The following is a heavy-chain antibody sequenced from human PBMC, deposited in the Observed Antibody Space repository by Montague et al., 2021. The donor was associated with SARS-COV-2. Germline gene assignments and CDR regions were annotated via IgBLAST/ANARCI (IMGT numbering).Heavy chain of an antibody. V-gene: IGHV3-23*03. CDR3: VSRYSLSPSYYGLDV. Sequence: SLRLSCAASGFTFYNYAMSWVRQAPDKGLEWVAVIYGGGISTYYSDSVKDRFTIFRDNSKDTLYLDMNSLRAEDTAVYYCVSRYSLSPSYYGLDVWGQGTTVTVSS. CDR1: GFTFYNYA. CDR2: IYGGGIST. J-gene: IGHJ6*02. D-gene: IGHD5-18*01.